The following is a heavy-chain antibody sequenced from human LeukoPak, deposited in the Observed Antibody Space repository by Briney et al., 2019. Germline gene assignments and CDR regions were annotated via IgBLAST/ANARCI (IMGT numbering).Heavy chain of an antibody. D-gene: IGHD3-10*01. CDR1: GSTFTSSA. Sequence: EASVKVSCKASGSTFTSSAMQWVRQPRGQRVEWIGWIVVGSGNTNYAQKFQERVTITRDMSTSTAYMELSSLRSEDTAGYYCAALWFGENYGMDVWGQGTTVTVSS. V-gene: IGHV1-58*02. J-gene: IGHJ6*02. CDR3: AALWFGENYGMDV. CDR2: IVVGSGNT.